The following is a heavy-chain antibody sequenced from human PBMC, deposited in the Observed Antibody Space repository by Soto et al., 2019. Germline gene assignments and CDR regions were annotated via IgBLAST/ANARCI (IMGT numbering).Heavy chain of an antibody. V-gene: IGHV4-39*01. J-gene: IGHJ6*02. D-gene: IGHD1-26*01. CDR3: ARGGIPPSGYGIAYAMDV. Sequence: SETLSLTCTVSGVSSSGSRYYWGWIRQPPGRGLEWIGNIYYSGSTYYTPALKSRVTLAVNTSKNQFSLNLNSVTAADTAVYYCARGGIPPSGYGIAYAMDVWGQGTTVTVSS. CDR2: IYYSGST. CDR1: GVSSSGSRYY.